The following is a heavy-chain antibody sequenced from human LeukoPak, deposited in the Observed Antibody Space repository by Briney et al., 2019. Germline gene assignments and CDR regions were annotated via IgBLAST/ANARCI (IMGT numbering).Heavy chain of an antibody. CDR1: GYTFTSYG. CDR3: ARDGSATYDFWSGSYPEWADYYYFYMDV. CDR2: ISAYNGNT. J-gene: IGHJ6*03. D-gene: IGHD3-3*01. Sequence: ASVKVSCKASGYTFTSYGISWVRQAPGQGLEWMGWISAYNGNTNYAQKFQGRVTMTTDTSTSTAYMELRSLRSDDTAVYYCARDGSATYDFWSGSYPEWADYYYFYMDVWGKGTTVTDSS. V-gene: IGHV1-18*01.